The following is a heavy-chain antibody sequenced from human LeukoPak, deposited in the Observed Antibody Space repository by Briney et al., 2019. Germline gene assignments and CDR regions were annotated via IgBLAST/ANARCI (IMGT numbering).Heavy chain of an antibody. Sequence: VQVSSKASGYTFTSYGISWVRPAPGQGLEWMGWISAYNGNTNYAQKLQGRVTITTDTSTSTAYMELRSLRSDDTAVYYCARVTRLGAFDIWGQGTMVTVSS. V-gene: IGHV1-18*01. CDR3: ARVTRLGAFDI. CDR2: ISAYNGNT. J-gene: IGHJ3*02. CDR1: GYTFTSYG. D-gene: IGHD3-16*01.